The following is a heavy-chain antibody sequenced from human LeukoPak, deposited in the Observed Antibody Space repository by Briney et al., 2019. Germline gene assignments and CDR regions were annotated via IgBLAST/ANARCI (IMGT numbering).Heavy chain of an antibody. D-gene: IGHD3-16*01. V-gene: IGHV3-30*02. CDR3: AKEGRGGFDI. J-gene: IGHJ3*02. CDR2: IGYDGGKI. Sequence: PGGSLRLSCAASGFTFSNFGMHWVRQAPGKGLEWVTFIGYDGGKIYYADFVKGRFTISRDNSRNTLYLQMNSLRAEDTAVYYCAKEGRGGFDIWGQGTMVTVSS. CDR1: GFTFSNFG.